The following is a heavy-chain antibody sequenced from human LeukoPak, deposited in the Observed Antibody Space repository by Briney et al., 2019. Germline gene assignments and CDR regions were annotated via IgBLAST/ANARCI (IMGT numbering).Heavy chain of an antibody. J-gene: IGHJ4*02. V-gene: IGHV3-23*01. Sequence: GGSLRLSCAVSGHTLRNYGVSGVPHAPGGGVEWVADIWGRRGSTNYADSVKGRFTISRDNPKNTLYLQMNSLRDEDPAVYFCAKRGVVIRVILVGFHKEAYYFDSWGQGALVTVSS. CDR3: AKRGVVIRVILVGFHKEAYYFDS. CDR2: IWGRRGST. D-gene: IGHD3-10*01. CDR1: GHTLRNYG.